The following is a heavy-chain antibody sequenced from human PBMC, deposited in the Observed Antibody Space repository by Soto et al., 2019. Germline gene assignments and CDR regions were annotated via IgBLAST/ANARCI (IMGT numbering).Heavy chain of an antibody. Sequence: ASVKVSCKASGYTSTGYYMHWVRQAPRQGLEWMGWINPNSGGTNYAQKFQGWVTMTRDTSISTAYMELSRLRSDDTAVYYCARGDYDILTGYYDYFDYWGQGTLVTVSS. CDR1: GYTSTGYY. J-gene: IGHJ4*02. CDR2: INPNSGGT. D-gene: IGHD3-9*01. V-gene: IGHV1-2*04. CDR3: ARGDYDILTGYYDYFDY.